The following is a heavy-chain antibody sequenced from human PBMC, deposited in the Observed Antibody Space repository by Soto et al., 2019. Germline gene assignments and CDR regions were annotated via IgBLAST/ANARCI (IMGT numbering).Heavy chain of an antibody. V-gene: IGHV3-15*01. D-gene: IGHD3-22*01. CDR2: IKSKTDGGTT. J-gene: IGHJ4*02. CDR3: TAHYYYDSSGPLLFDY. Sequence: PGGSLRLSCAASGFTFSNAWMSWVRQAPGKGLEWVGRIKSKTDGGTTDYAAPVKGRFTISRDDSKNTLYLQMNSLKTEDTAVYYCTAHYYYDSSGPLLFDYWGQGTLGTVSS. CDR1: GFTFSNAW.